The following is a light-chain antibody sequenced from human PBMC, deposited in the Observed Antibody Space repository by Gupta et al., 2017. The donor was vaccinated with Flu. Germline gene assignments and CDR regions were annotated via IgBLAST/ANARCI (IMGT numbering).Light chain of an antibody. CDR3: QQDNGYPYT. CDR1: QSISSW. Sequence: DIQMTQSPSTLSASVGDRVTITCRASQSISSWLAWYQQKPGKAPNLLIYKASNLESGVPSRFSGSGSGTEFTLTISSLQPDDFATYYCQQDNGYPYTFGQGTKLEIK. V-gene: IGKV1-5*03. J-gene: IGKJ2*01. CDR2: KAS.